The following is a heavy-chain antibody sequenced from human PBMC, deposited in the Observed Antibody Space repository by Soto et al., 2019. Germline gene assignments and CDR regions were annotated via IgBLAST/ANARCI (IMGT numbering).Heavy chain of an antibody. Sequence: SETLSLTCAVSGYSINKDYYWGWIRQPPGRGLEYIGSIYRSGSTYYSPSLKSRVTISLDTSKNQFSLHLNSVTAADTAVYYCAREARTLEWYLDLWGRGTLVTVSS. CDR1: GYSINKDYY. D-gene: IGHD6-6*01. CDR3: AREARTLEWYLDL. J-gene: IGHJ2*01. CDR2: IYRSGST. V-gene: IGHV4-38-2*01.